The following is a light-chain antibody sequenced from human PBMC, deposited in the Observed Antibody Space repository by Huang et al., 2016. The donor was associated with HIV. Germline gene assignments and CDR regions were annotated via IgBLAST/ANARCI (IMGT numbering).Light chain of an antibody. CDR1: QVLNSY. Sequence: IHLTQSPSSLSASVGDSVTITCRPSQVLNSYFAWYLQRPGKAHELQSYAASTLQIGVPSRFSGSGSGTNCTRTIRSLQPEDFATYYCQQLHTYPLTFGGGTKVEIK. V-gene: IGKV1-9*01. CDR3: QQLHTYPLT. J-gene: IGKJ4*01. CDR2: AAS.